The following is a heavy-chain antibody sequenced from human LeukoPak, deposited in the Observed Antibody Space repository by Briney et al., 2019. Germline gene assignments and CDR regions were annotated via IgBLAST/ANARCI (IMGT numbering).Heavy chain of an antibody. CDR2: IYSGGST. V-gene: IGHV3-53*01. Sequence: PGGSLRLSCAASGFTFSSYSMNWVRQAPGKGLEWVSVIYSGGSTYYADSVKGRFTISRDNSKDTLYLQMNSLRAEDTAVYYCARNHYDILTGYHQSDAFDIWGQGTMVTVSS. CDR3: ARNHYDILTGYHQSDAFDI. J-gene: IGHJ3*02. D-gene: IGHD3-9*01. CDR1: GFTFSSYS.